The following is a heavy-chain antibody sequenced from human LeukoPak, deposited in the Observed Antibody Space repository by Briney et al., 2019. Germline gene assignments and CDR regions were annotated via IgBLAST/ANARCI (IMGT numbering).Heavy chain of an antibody. Sequence: SETLSLTCTVSGGSISSYYWSWIRQPPGKGLEWIGYIYYSGSTNYNPSLKSRVTISVDTYKNQFSLKLSSVTAADTAVYYCARVGTYYDSSGYYFGWFDPWGQGTLVTVSS. CDR1: GGSISSYY. V-gene: IGHV4-59*01. D-gene: IGHD3-22*01. CDR2: IYYSGST. J-gene: IGHJ5*02. CDR3: ARVGTYYDSSGYYFGWFDP.